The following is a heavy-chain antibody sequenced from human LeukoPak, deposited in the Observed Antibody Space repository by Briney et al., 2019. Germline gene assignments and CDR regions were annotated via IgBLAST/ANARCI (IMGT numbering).Heavy chain of an antibody. V-gene: IGHV3-30-3*01. CDR3: ASYIGWSRSAAFDI. CDR1: GFTFSSCA. Sequence: PGRSLRLSCAASGFTFSSCAMHWVRQAPGKGLEWVAVISYDGSNKYYADSVKGRFTISRDKSKNTLYLQMNSLRAEDTAVYYCASYIGWSRSAAFDIWGQGTMVTVSS. CDR2: ISYDGSNK. J-gene: IGHJ3*02. D-gene: IGHD5-12*01.